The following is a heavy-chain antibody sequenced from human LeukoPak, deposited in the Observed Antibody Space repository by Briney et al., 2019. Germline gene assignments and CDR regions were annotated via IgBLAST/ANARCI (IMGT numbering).Heavy chain of an antibody. Sequence: SETLSLTCTVSGGSISSSSYYWGWIRQSPGKGLEWIGSIHHSGNRFESGSTHYNPSLKSRVTVSADPSKNQFSLKLSSVTAADTAVYFCAKNASSGFFNDWGQGTLVIVSS. CDR2: IHHSGNRFESGST. V-gene: IGHV4-39*07. J-gene: IGHJ1*01. D-gene: IGHD6-13*01. CDR1: GGSISSSSYY. CDR3: AKNASSGFFND.